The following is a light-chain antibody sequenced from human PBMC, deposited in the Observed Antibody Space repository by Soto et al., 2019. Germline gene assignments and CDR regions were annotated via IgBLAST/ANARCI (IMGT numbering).Light chain of an antibody. Sequence: DIQMTQSPSSLSASVGDRVTINCRASQSISSYLNWYQQKPGKAPKLLIYAASSLQSGVPSRFSGSGSGTDFTLTISSLQPEDFATYYCQQSYSTLGWTFGQGTKVEIK. CDR2: AAS. CDR1: QSISSY. V-gene: IGKV1-39*01. J-gene: IGKJ1*01. CDR3: QQSYSTLGWT.